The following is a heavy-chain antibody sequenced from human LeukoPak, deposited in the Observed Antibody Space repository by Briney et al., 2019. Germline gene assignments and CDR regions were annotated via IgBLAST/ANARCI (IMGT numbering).Heavy chain of an antibody. CDR2: VSGSAYSK. CDR1: GFTFNSYS. CDR3: AKWMVRNDFWSGALDI. D-gene: IGHD3-3*01. Sequence: GGSLRLSCAASGFTFNSYSMGWVRQAPGQGLEWVSAVSGSAYSKYYADSVKGRFTISRGNSKNTLYLQMNSLRAEDTAVYFCAKWMVRNDFWSGALDIWGQGTMVTVSS. J-gene: IGHJ3*02. V-gene: IGHV3-23*01.